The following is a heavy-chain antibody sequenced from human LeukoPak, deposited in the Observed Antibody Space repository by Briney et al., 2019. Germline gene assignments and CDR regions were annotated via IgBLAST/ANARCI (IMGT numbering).Heavy chain of an antibody. J-gene: IGHJ4*02. D-gene: IGHD6-19*01. CDR1: GFIFSSYA. CDR3: AKRSGGSGGFFDY. V-gene: IGHV3-23*01. CDR2: ISGTSGGT. Sequence: PGGSLRLSCAASGFIFSSYAMSWVRQAPGKELEWVSAISGTSGGTFYADSVKGRFTISRDTSKNTLYLQMSSLRAEDTAVYYCAKRSGGSGGFFDYWGKGTLVTVSS.